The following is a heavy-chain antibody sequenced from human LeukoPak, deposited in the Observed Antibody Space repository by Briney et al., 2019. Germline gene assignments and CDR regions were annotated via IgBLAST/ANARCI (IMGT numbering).Heavy chain of an antibody. CDR2: ISGSGGST. V-gene: IGHV3-23*01. J-gene: IGHJ3*02. Sequence: GGSLRLSCAASGFTFSSYSMNWVRQAPGKGLEWVSAISGSGGSTYYADSVKGRFTISRDNSKNTLYLQMNSLRAEDTAVYYCAKEMGYYGSGSYWLAFDIWGQGTMVTVSS. CDR1: GFTFSSYS. D-gene: IGHD3-10*01. CDR3: AKEMGYYGSGSYWLAFDI.